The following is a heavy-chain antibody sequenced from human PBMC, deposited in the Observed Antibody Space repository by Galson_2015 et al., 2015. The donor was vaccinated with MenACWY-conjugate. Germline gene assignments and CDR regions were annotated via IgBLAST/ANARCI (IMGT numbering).Heavy chain of an antibody. CDR3: AKRDGSWPDTFDF. CDR2: ISPGDTET. D-gene: IGHD6-13*01. CDR1: GYTFTTYW. Sequence: QSGAEVKKPGESLKISCKGSGYTFTTYWIGWVRQLPGKGLEWMGLISPGDTETRYSPAFQGQVTISADKSISTAYVQWDSLKASDTAMYYCAKRDGSWPDTFDFWGQGTMVTVSS. J-gene: IGHJ3*01. V-gene: IGHV5-51*01.